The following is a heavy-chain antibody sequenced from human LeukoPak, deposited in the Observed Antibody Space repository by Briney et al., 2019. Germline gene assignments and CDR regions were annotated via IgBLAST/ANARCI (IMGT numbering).Heavy chain of an antibody. CDR3: AREDSSGYYDY. J-gene: IGHJ4*02. CDR2: ISSSGSAI. CDR1: GFTFSDYY. D-gene: IGHD3-22*01. V-gene: IGHV3-11*04. Sequence: GGSLRLSCAASGFTFSDYYMSWIRQAPGKGLEWVSYISSSGSAIYYADSVKGRFTISRDNAKNSLYLQMNSLRAEDTAVYYCAREDSSGYYDYWGQGTLVTVSS.